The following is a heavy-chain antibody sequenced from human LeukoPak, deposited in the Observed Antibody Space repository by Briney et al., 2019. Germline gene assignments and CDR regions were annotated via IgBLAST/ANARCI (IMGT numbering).Heavy chain of an antibody. CDR1: GFTFSSYG. CDR2: IWYDGSNK. D-gene: IGHD1-26*01. Sequence: GGSLRLSCAASGFTFSSYGMHWIRQAPGKGLEWVAVIWYDGSNKYYADSVKGRFTISRDNSKNTLYLQMNSLRAEDTAVYYCARGPPHPPELQIFYWGQGTLVTVSS. CDR3: ARGPPHPPELQIFY. V-gene: IGHV3-33*01. J-gene: IGHJ4*02.